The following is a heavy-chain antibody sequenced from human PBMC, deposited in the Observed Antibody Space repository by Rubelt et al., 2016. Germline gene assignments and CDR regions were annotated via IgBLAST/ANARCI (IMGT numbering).Heavy chain of an antibody. CDR3: AGETLSSSSWCWFDP. Sequence: QVQLVESGGGVVQPGGSLRLSCAASGFTFSTYTMHWVELLSYDVGHEFYAASAQGRFPISRDNSKNTLESHMNSLRAEDTAGYYSAGETLSSSSWCWFDPWGQGSLVTVSS. D-gene: IGHD6-6*01. CDR1: GFTFSTYT. V-gene: IGHV3-30*07. J-gene: IGHJ5*02. CDR2: LSYDVGHE.